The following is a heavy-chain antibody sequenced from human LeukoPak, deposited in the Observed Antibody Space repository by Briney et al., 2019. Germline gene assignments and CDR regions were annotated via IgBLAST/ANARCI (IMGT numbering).Heavy chain of an antibody. D-gene: IGHD2-15*01. CDR1: GFTFSSYS. CDR2: ISSSSSSYI. Sequence: GGSLRLSCAASGFTFSSYSMNWVRQAPGKGLEWVSSISSSSSSYIYYADSVKGRFTISRDNAKNSLYLQMNSLRAEDTAVYYCARDYGGNPNKVLDYWGQGTLVTVSS. CDR3: ARDYGGNPNKVLDY. V-gene: IGHV3-21*01. J-gene: IGHJ4*02.